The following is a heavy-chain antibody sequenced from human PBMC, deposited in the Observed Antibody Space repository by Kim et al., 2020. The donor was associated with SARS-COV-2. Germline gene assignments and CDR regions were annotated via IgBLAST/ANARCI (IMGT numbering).Heavy chain of an antibody. D-gene: IGHD3-3*01. V-gene: IGHV1-46*01. CDR3: PGEKTILRFLGWFSAQYSHGFPFEH. J-gene: IGHJ4*02. CDR1: GYTFTSYY. CDR2: INPNGGAT. Sequence: ASVKVSCQASGYTFTSYYIHWVRQAPGQGLEWMGMINPNGGATRYAQKFQGSVTMARDTSTSTDYMEKSSLTDEDTAVYYFPGEKTILRFLGWFSAQYSHGFPFEHWGQGTPDTVSS.